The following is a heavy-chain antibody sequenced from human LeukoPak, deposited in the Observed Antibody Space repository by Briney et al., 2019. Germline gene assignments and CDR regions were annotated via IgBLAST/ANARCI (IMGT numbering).Heavy chain of an antibody. D-gene: IGHD6-13*01. CDR3: ARGGRIAAAAY. CDR2: ISTSSSST. V-gene: IGHV3-11*05. Sequence: GGSLRLSCAAPGFTFSDYYMSWIRQAPGKGLEWVAYISTSSSSTDSADSVSGRFTISRDNAKNTLFLQMDSLRAEDTAVYYCARGGRIAAAAYWGQGTLVTVSS. J-gene: IGHJ4*02. CDR1: GFTFSDYY.